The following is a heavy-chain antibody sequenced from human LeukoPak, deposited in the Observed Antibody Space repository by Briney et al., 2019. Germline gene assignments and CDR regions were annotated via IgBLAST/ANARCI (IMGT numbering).Heavy chain of an antibody. CDR2: IYTSGST. CDR3: ARVYSSGWYDY. Sequence: PSETLSLTCTVSGGSISSYYWSWIRQPAGKGLEWLGRIYTSGSTNYHPSLKSRVTMSVETTENQCCLRLSSVNAADTAVYYCARVYSSGWYDYWGQGTLVTVYS. D-gene: IGHD6-19*01. CDR1: GGSISSYY. J-gene: IGHJ4*02. V-gene: IGHV4-4*07.